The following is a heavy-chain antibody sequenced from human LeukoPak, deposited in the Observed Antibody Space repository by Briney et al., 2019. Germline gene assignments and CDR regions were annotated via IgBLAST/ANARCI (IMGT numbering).Heavy chain of an antibody. V-gene: IGHV4-39*07. CDR1: GGSISSSSYY. CDR3: AREGYYDTSGQIDY. J-gene: IGHJ4*02. CDR2: IYYSGST. Sequence: SETLSLTCTVSGGSISSSSYYWGWIRQPPGKGLEWIGSIYYSGSTYYNPSLKSRVTISVDTSKNQFSLKLSSVTAADTAVYYCAREGYYDTSGQIDYWGQGTLVTVSS. D-gene: IGHD3-22*01.